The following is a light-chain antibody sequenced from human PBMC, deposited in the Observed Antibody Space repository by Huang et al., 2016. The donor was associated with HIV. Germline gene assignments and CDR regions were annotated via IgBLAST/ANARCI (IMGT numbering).Light chain of an antibody. Sequence: DIVMTQSPLSLPVTPGEPASISCRSNQSLLHESGHNYLDWYLQKQGQSPQLLICLAATRASGVPDRFTGSGSGTDFTLRINKVEAQDVGVYFCMQALQTPYTFGRGTKLEI. CDR2: LAA. V-gene: IGKV2-28*01. J-gene: IGKJ2*01. CDR1: QSLLHESGHNY. CDR3: MQALQTPYT.